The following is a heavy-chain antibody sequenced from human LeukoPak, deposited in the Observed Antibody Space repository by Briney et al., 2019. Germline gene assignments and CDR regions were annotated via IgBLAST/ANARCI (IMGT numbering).Heavy chain of an antibody. J-gene: IGHJ6*03. D-gene: IGHD1-1*01. CDR3: AREFLEPRYYCYYYYMDV. CDR1: GGSISSYY. CDR2: IYYSGST. V-gene: IGHV4-59*01. Sequence: SETLSLTCTVSGGSISSYYWSWIRQPPGKGLEWIGYIYYSGSTNYNPSLKSRVTISVDTSKNQFSLKLSSVTAADTAVYYCAREFLEPRYYCYYYYMDVWGKGTTVTVSS.